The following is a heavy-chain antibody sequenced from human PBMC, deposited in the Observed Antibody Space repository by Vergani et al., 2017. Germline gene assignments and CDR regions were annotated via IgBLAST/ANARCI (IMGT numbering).Heavy chain of an antibody. V-gene: IGHV4-61*02. CDR2: IYTRGST. Sequence: QVQLQESGPGLVKPSQTLSLTCTVSGGSISSGSYYWSWIRQPAGKGLEWIGRIYTRGSTNYNPSLKSRVTISVDTSKNQFSLKLSSVTAADTAVYYCGRGGCSSTSCYTGDAFDIWGQGTMVTVSS. D-gene: IGHD2-2*02. CDR1: GGSISSGSYY. J-gene: IGHJ3*02. CDR3: GRGGCSSTSCYTGDAFDI.